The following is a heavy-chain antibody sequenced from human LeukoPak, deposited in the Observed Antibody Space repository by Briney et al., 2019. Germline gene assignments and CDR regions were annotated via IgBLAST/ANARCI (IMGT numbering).Heavy chain of an antibody. CDR2: MNPNSGNT. J-gene: IGHJ4*02. CDR3: ARGTYDYGSGSFDY. V-gene: IGHV1-8*01. Sequence: ASVKVSCKASGYTFTSYDINWVRQATGQGLEWMGWMNPNSGNTGYAQKFQGRVSMTRDTSISAGDMELSSLTSEDTAVYYCARGTYDYGSGSFDYWGQGTLVTVSS. CDR1: GYTFTSYD. D-gene: IGHD3-10*01.